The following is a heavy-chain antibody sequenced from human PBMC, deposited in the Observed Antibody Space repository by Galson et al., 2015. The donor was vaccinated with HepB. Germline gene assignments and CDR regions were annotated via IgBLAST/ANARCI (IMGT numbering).Heavy chain of an antibody. J-gene: IGHJ3*02. D-gene: IGHD2-15*01. CDR2: VDPEDGET. V-gene: IGHV1-69-2*01. CDR1: GYTFTDYY. CDR3: ATDGTEGDCSGGSCSHDAFDI. Sequence: VKVSCKVSGYTFTDYYMHWVQQAPGKGLEWMGLVDPEDGETIYAEKFQGRVTIAADTSTDTAYMELSSLRSEDTAVYYCATDGTEGDCSGGSCSHDAFDIWGQGTMVTVAS.